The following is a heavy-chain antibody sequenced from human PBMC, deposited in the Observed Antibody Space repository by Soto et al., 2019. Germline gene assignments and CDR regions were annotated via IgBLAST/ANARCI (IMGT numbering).Heavy chain of an antibody. CDR3: ARDLSQSYYASYGLMREGVYFDY. V-gene: IGHV4-38-2*02. CDR1: GYSISSGYY. D-gene: IGHD3-22*01. J-gene: IGHJ4*02. Sequence: PSETLSLTCAVSGYSISSGYYWGWIRQPPGGGLEGFGSSYHSGSTYYNPSLKSRVTISVDTSKNQFSLKLSSVTAADTAVYFWARDLSQSYYASYGLMREGVYFDYWGQGTLVTVSS. CDR2: SYHSGST.